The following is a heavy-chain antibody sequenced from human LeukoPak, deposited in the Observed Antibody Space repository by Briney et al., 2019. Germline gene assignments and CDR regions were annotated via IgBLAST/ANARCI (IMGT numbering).Heavy chain of an antibody. CDR1: GYTFTSYY. D-gene: IGHD2-21*02. Sequence: GASVKVSCKASGYTFTSYYMHWVRQAPGQGLEWMGIINPSGASTSYAQKFQGRVTMTRDTSTSTVYMELSRLTSEDTAVYYCARGPPRENCGDDCYSVIFDYWGQGTLVTVSS. CDR3: ARGPPRENCGDDCYSVIFDY. V-gene: IGHV1-46*01. CDR2: INPSGAST. J-gene: IGHJ4*02.